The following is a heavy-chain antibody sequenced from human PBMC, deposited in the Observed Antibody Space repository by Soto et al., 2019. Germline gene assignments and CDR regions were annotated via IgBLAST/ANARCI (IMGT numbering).Heavy chain of an antibody. D-gene: IGHD5-12*01. CDR2: ISYDGNNK. Sequence: PGGSLRLSCAASGFTYSTYTMHWVRQAPGKGLEWVAVISYDGNNKFYADSVKGRFTISRDNSKNTLSLQMNSLRADDTAVYYCAKEHGGGISTITSFFDSWGQGTPVTVSS. V-gene: IGHV3-30-3*01. CDR3: AKEHGGGISTITSFFDS. J-gene: IGHJ4*02. CDR1: GFTYSTYT.